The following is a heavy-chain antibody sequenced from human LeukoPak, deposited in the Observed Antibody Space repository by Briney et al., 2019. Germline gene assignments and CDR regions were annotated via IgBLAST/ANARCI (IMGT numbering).Heavy chain of an antibody. D-gene: IGHD3-10*01. V-gene: IGHV3-21*06. CDR2: ISSDSHT. CDR3: ARGEVARIYYGSGSSPPYYYSMDV. J-gene: IGHJ6*02. Sequence: GGSLRLSCAASGFTFSSYSMNWVRLAPGKGLEWVSSISSDSHTYYADSVKGRFTISRDNAKNSLYLQINSLRAEDTAVYYCARGEVARIYYGSGSSPPYYYSMDVWGQGTTVTVSS. CDR1: GFTFSSYS.